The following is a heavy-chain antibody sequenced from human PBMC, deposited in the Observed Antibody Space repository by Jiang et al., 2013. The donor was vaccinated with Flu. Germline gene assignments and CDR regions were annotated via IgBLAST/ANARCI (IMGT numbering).Heavy chain of an antibody. CDR3: VRSSGALGHS. D-gene: IGHD2-15*01. V-gene: IGHV3-30*03. CDR2: ISYDGTNK. Sequence: QLVESGGGVVQPGRSLRLSCAASGFTFSSFGMHWVRQAPGKGLEWVALISYDGTNKYYADAVKGRFTISRDNSKNMVYVQMSSLRGEDTAIYYCVRSSGALGHSWGQGTLVTVSS. CDR1: GFTFSSFG. J-gene: IGHJ4*02.